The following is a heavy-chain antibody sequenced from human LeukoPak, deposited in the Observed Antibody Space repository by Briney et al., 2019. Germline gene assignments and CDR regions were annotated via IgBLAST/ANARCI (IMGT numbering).Heavy chain of an antibody. CDR1: GYTFTGYY. J-gene: IGHJ4*02. CDR2: INPNHGDT. CDR3: ARSPHILAGENFDY. D-gene: IGHD3-9*01. V-gene: IGHV1-2*02. Sequence: ASVKVSCKASGYTFTGYYMHWVRQAPGQGLEWMGWINPNHGDTNYAQKFQDRVSMTRDTSISTAYMHLSRLRSADAAVYYCARSPHILAGENFDYWGQGTLLTVSS.